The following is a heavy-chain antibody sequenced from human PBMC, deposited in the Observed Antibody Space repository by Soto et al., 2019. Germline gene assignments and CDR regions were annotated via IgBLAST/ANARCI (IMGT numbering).Heavy chain of an antibody. CDR3: ATWHEREHAYDV. CDR2: LYDLDGS. CDR1: GFPISGKQY. D-gene: IGHD1-1*01. Sequence: DVQLVESGGGLIQPGESLRLSCAAFGFPISGKQYVAWVRQAPGKGLEWVSALYDLDGSFYAASVKGRFTTSSDSSKTTVYLQMNDLRPDDTAVYYCATWHEREHAYDVWGQGTTVTVSS. J-gene: IGHJ3*01. V-gene: IGHV3-53*01.